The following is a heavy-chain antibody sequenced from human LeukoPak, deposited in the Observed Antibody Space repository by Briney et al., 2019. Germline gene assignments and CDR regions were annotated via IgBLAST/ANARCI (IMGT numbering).Heavy chain of an antibody. D-gene: IGHD1-26*01. CDR3: ARGMGGTIDY. V-gene: IGHV1-2*02. CDR1: GYTFTSYD. J-gene: IGHJ4*02. Sequence: ASVKVSCKASGYTFTSYDINWVRQATGQGLEWMGWINPNSADTNFAQKFQGRVSMPRDTSISTAYMELSRLRSDDTAVYYCARGMGGTIDYWGQGTLVTVSS. CDR2: INPNSADT.